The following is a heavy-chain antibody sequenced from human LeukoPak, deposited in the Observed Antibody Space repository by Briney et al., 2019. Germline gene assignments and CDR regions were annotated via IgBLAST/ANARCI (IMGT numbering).Heavy chain of an antibody. CDR2: IKQDGSEK. CDR1: GFTFSSYW. V-gene: IGHV3-7*01. Sequence: GGSLRLSCAASGFTFSSYWMSWVRQAPGKGLEWVANIKQDGSEKYYVDSVKGRFTISRDNAKNSLYLQMSSLSAEDTAVYYCARERKSGWLERAYNFDYWGQGTLVTVSS. D-gene: IGHD1-1*01. J-gene: IGHJ4*02. CDR3: ARERKSGWLERAYNFDY.